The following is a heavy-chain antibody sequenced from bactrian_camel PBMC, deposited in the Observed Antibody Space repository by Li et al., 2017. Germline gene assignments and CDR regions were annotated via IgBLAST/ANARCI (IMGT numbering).Heavy chain of an antibody. V-gene: IGHV3S53*01. CDR2: SFFGGST. CDR3: AAGPRYPHNWRREIEYDY. J-gene: IGHJ4*01. D-gene: IGHD8*01. CDR1: GSGYSPGR. Sequence: HVQLVESGGGSVNAGGSLTLSCAASGSGYSPGRLLMAWFRQRPGLEREGVVASFFGGSTHYDDAVQGRFTTSHDNDKNMVYLQMDGLRSGDTAMYYCAAGPRYPHNWRREIEYDYWGQGTQVTVS.